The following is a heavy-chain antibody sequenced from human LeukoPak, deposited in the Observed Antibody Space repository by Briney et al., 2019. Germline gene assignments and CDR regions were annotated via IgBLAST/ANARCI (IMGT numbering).Heavy chain of an antibody. D-gene: IGHD5-12*01. CDR2: MNPNSGNT. V-gene: IGHV1-8*01. CDR1: GYTFTSYD. CDR3: ARVRVDPDGYENCDY. J-gene: IGHJ4*02. Sequence: ASVKVSCKASGYTFTSYDINWVRQATGQGLEWMGWMNPNSGNTGYAQKFQGRVTMTRNTSISTAYMELSSLRSEDTAVYYCARVRVDPDGYENCDYWAREPWSPSPQ.